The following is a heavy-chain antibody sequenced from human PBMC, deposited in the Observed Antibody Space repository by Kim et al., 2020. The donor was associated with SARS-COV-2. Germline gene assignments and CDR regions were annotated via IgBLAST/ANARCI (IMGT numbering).Heavy chain of an antibody. D-gene: IGHD3-3*01. CDR1: GYTFTSYG. Sequence: ASVKVSCKASGYTFTSYGISWVRQAPGQGLEWMGWISAYNGNTNYAQKLQGRVTMTTDTSTSTAYMELRSLRSDDTAVYYCARAITIFGVVWIHYGMDVWGQGTTVTVSS. J-gene: IGHJ6*02. CDR3: ARAITIFGVVWIHYGMDV. CDR2: ISAYNGNT. V-gene: IGHV1-18*04.